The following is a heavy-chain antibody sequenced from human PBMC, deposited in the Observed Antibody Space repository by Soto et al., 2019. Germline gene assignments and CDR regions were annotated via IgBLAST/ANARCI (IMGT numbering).Heavy chain of an antibody. CDR3: GRDTPFVDS. V-gene: IGHV3-23*01. CDR1: GFTFSIYA. CDR2: IGNSGSKT. J-gene: IGHJ4*02. Sequence: GSLRLSCAASGFTFSIYAMTWVRQAPGKGLEWVSAIGNSGSKTFYADSVKGRFTISRDNSKNTLFLQMESLRAEDTALYYCGRDTPFVDSWGQGTLVTVSS.